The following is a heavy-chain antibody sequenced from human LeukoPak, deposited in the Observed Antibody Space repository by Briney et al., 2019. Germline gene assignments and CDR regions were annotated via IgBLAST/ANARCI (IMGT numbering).Heavy chain of an antibody. Sequence: GGSLRLSCAASGFTFSNYAMSWVRQAPGKGLEWVSAISGSASSTYHADSVKGRFTISRDNSKNTLYLQMNSLRADDTAVYYCARRAVGNSYYYSMDVWGKGTTVTVSS. CDR2: ISGSASST. CDR3: ARRAVGNSYYYSMDV. CDR1: GFTFSNYA. V-gene: IGHV3-23*01. D-gene: IGHD6-19*01. J-gene: IGHJ6*03.